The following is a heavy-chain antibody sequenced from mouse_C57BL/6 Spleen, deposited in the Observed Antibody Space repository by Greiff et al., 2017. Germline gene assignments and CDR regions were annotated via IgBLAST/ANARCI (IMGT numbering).Heavy chain of an antibody. CDR2: IYPGSGNT. V-gene: IGHV1-76*01. J-gene: IGHJ1*03. CDR1: GYTFTDYY. Sequence: VQLQQSGAELVRPGASVKLSCKASGYTFTDYYINWVKLRPGQGLEWIARIYPGSGNTYYNEKFKGKATLTAEKSSSTAYMQLSSLTSEDSAVYFCARGGNYAYWYFDVWGTGTTVTVSS. D-gene: IGHD2-1*01. CDR3: ARGGNYAYWYFDV.